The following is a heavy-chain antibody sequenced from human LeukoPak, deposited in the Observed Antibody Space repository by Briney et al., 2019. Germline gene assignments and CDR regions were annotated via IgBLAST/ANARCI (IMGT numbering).Heavy chain of an antibody. J-gene: IGHJ4*02. CDR1: GFTFSSYA. V-gene: IGHV3-30-3*01. Sequence: PGGSLRLSCAASGFTFSSYAMHWVRQAPGKGLEWVAVISYDGSNKYYADSVKGRFTISRDNAKSSLYLQMNSLRAEDTAVYYCARDTPVTMVRGVIPGDFDYWGQGTLVTVSS. D-gene: IGHD3-10*01. CDR2: ISYDGSNK. CDR3: ARDTPVTMVRGVIPGDFDY.